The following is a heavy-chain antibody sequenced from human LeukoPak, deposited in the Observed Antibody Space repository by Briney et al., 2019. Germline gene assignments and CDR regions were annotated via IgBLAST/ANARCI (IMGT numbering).Heavy chain of an antibody. V-gene: IGHV4-59*01. CDR3: ASCIVGANWFDP. J-gene: IGHJ5*02. CDR1: GGSITYYY. CDR2: IHNSGST. D-gene: IGHD1-26*01. Sequence: PSETLSLTCAVSGGSITYYYWNWIRQPPGEGLEWIGYIHNSGSTSYNSSLKSRVTISADMSKNQVSLKLTSVTAADTAVYYCASCIVGANWFDPWGQGILVTVSS.